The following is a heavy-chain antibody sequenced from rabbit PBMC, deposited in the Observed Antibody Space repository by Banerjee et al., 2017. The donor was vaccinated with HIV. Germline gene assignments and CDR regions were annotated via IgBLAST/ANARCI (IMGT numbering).Heavy chain of an antibody. CDR3: ARDLAGVIGWNFGL. D-gene: IGHD4-1*01. CDR1: GFSFSSSYW. J-gene: IGHJ3*01. Sequence: QEELEESGGDLVKPEGSLTLTCTASGFSFSSSYWMSWVRQAPGKGLEWIACIGAGSSGSAYYASWAKGRFTISKTSSTTVTLQMTSLTAADTATYFCARDLAGVIGWNFGLWGQGTLVTVS. V-gene: IGHV1S45*01. CDR2: IGAGSSGSA.